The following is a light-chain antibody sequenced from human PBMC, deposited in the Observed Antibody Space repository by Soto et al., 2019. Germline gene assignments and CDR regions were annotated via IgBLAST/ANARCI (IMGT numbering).Light chain of an antibody. J-gene: IGKJ5*01. V-gene: IGKV1-33*01. CDR3: QQYSNLIT. CDR2: DAS. Sequence: DIQMTQSPSSPSASVGDRVTITCQASQDVSNYLNWYQQKLGKAPKLLIYDASNLETGVPSRFSGSGSGTYFSFTISSLQPEDFATYYCQQYSNLITFGQGTRLEI. CDR1: QDVSNY.